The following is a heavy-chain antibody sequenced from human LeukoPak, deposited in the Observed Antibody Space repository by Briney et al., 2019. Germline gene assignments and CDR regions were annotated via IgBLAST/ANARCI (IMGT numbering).Heavy chain of an antibody. CDR3: AREGGGFDY. CDR2: INQDGSEK. J-gene: IGHJ4*02. Sequence: PGGSLRLSCVASGFRFSSYWMSWVRQAPGKGLEWVANINQDGSEKHYVESVKGRFTISRGNAKNSLHLQMNSLRAEDRAVYYCAREGGGFDYWGQGTLVTVSS. CDR1: GFRFSSYW. D-gene: IGHD3-16*01. V-gene: IGHV3-7*04.